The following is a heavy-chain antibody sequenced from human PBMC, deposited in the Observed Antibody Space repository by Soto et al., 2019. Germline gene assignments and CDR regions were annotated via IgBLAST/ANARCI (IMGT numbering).Heavy chain of an antibody. CDR1: GFSISSYW. J-gene: IGHJ6*02. Sequence: PGESLKISCKGSGFSISSYWLGWVRQMPGKGLEWMGIIFPGDPDVRYNPSFQGQVTISADTSINTAYLQWTSLKASDNAIYYCARRLSGPKEEYNAYYFYGLDVWGQGTKVTVSS. CDR3: ARRLSGPKEEYNAYYFYGLDV. D-gene: IGHD1-1*01. V-gene: IGHV5-51*01. CDR2: IFPGDPDV.